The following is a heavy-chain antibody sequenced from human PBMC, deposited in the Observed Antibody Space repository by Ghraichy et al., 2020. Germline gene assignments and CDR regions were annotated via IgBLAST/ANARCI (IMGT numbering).Heavy chain of an antibody. CDR3: ARDYDYIWGNFHDAFDF. CDR2: INPNSGAT. V-gene: IGHV1-2*06. J-gene: IGHJ3*01. D-gene: IGHD3-16*01. Sequence: ASVKVSCKASGYTFTGYYMHWVRQAPGQGLEWMGRINPNSGATNSIQKFEGRVTMTRDKSISTAYMELSRLKSDDTAVYYCARDYDYIWGNFHDAFDFWGQGTLVTVSS. CDR1: GYTFTGYY.